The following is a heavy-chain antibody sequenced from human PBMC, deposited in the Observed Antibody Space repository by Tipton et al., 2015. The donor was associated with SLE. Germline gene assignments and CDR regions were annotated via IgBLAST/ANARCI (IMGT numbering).Heavy chain of an antibody. J-gene: IGHJ3*02. V-gene: IGHV3-30*02. CDR3: AKDAGQPNEELQGAFDI. Sequence: SLRLSCAASGFTFSSYGMHWVRQAPGKGLEWVAFIRYDGSNKYYADSVKGRFTISRDNSKNTLYLQMNSLRAEDTAVYYCAKDAGQPNEELQGAFDIWGQGTMVTVSS. CDR1: GFTFSSYG. D-gene: IGHD1-26*01. CDR2: IRYDGSNK.